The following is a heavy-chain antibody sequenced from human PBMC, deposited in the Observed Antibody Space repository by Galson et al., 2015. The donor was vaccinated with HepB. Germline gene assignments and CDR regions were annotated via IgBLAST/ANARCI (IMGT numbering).Heavy chain of an antibody. Sequence: QSGEEVKKPGASVKASFEASGYTFTSDTMHWVRQAPGQRLEWMGWINACNGNTKYSQKFQGRVTITRDTSASAAYMELGSLRSEDTAVYYCARKVGAWELPDYWGQGTLVTVSS. V-gene: IGHV1-3*01. CDR1: GYTFTSDT. CDR3: ARKVGAWELPDY. CDR2: INACNGNT. D-gene: IGHD1-26*01. J-gene: IGHJ4*02.